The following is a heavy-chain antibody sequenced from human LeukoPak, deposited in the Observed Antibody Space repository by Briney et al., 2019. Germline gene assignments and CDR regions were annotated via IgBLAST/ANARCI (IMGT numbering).Heavy chain of an antibody. J-gene: IGHJ4*02. CDR3: ARGLRTSSYCSSTSCFYFDY. D-gene: IGHD2-2*01. CDR1: GGSFSGYY. Sequence: SETLSLTCAVYGGSFSGYYWSWIRQPPGKGLEWIGEINHSGSTNYNPSLKSRVTISVDTSKNQFSLKLSSVTAADTAVYYCARGLRTSSYCSSTSCFYFDYWGQGTLVTVSS. V-gene: IGHV4-34*01. CDR2: INHSGST.